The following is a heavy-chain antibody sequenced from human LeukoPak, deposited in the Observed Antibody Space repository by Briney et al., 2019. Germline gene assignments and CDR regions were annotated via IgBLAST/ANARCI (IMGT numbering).Heavy chain of an antibody. CDR2: IYSGGTT. J-gene: IGHJ4*02. Sequence: GGSLRLSCAASGFTVSSNSMSWVRQAPGKGLEWVSVIYSGGTTYYADSVKGRFTISKDNSKNTLYLQMYSLRAEDTAIYYCAKAQDIVVAPAALWGQGSLVTVSS. CDR3: AKAQDIVVAPAAL. V-gene: IGHV3-66*01. CDR1: GFTVSSNS. D-gene: IGHD2-2*01.